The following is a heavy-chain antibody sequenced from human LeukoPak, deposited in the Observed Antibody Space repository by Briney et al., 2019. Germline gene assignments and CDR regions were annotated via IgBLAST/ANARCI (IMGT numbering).Heavy chain of an antibody. CDR1: GFTFSSYS. CDR2: ISSSSSYI. CDR3: ARTTVTISYYFDY. J-gene: IGHJ4*02. V-gene: IGHV3-21*01. Sequence: GGSLRLSYAASGFTFSSYSMNWVRQAPGKGLEWVSSISSSSSYIYYADSVKGRFTISRDNAKNSLYLQMNSLRAEDTAVYYCARTTVTISYYFDYWGQGTLVTVSS. D-gene: IGHD4-17*01.